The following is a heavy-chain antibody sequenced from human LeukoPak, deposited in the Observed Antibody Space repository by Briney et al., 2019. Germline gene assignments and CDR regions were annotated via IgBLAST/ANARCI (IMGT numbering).Heavy chain of an antibody. Sequence: ASVKVSCKASGYTFTSYAMHWVRQATGQGLEWMGRMNPRNGDTGYARKFQGRVTMTRDTSISTAYMELRSLTSEDTAIYYCVRDGEGVAISVNYWFAPWGQGTLVTVSS. CDR1: GYTFTSYA. CDR2: MNPRNGDT. V-gene: IGHV1-8*02. J-gene: IGHJ5*02. D-gene: IGHD3-10*01. CDR3: VRDGEGVAISVNYWFAP.